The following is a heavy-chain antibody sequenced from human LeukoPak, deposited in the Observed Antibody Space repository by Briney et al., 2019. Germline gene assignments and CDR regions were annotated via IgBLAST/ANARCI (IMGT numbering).Heavy chain of an antibody. Sequence: GGSLRLSCAASGFTFSSYGMHWVRQAPGKGLEWVSAISGSGGSTYYADSVKGRFTISRDNSKNTLYLQMNSLRAEDTAVYYCAKDEQWLGYFDYWGQGTLVTVSS. D-gene: IGHD6-19*01. J-gene: IGHJ4*02. CDR3: AKDEQWLGYFDY. V-gene: IGHV3-23*01. CDR1: GFTFSSYG. CDR2: ISGSGGST.